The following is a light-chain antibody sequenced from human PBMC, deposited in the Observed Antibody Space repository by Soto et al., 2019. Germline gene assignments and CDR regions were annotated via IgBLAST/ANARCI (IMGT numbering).Light chain of an antibody. Sequence: QSVLTQPPSASGSPGQSVTISCTGTSSDVGGYNYDSWYQQYPGRAPKLMIYEVTKRPSGVPDRFSGSNSGNTASLTVSGLQAEDEADYYCSSYVASNNCNIVFGRGTELTVL. V-gene: IGLV2-8*01. CDR1: SSDVGGYNY. CDR3: SSYVASNNCNIV. J-gene: IGLJ3*02. CDR2: EVT.